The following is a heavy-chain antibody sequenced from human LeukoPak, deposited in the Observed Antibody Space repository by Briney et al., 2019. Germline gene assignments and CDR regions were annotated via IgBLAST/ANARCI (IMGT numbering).Heavy chain of an antibody. Sequence: SETLSLTCAVYGGSFSGYYWSWIRQPPGKGLEWIGEINHRGSTNYNPSLKSRVTISVDTSKNQFSLKLSSVTAADTAVYYCARAVGWYGDDAFDIRGQGTMVTVSS. D-gene: IGHD6-19*01. CDR1: GGSFSGYY. V-gene: IGHV4-34*01. CDR2: INHRGST. CDR3: ARAVGWYGDDAFDI. J-gene: IGHJ3*02.